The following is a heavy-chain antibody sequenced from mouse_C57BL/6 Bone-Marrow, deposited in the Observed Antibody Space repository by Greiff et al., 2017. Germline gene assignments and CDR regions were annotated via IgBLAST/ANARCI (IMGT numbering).Heavy chain of an antibody. D-gene: IGHD2-4*01. J-gene: IGHJ4*01. Sequence: EVKLVESGGGLVKPGGSLKLSCAASGFTFSSYAMSWVRQTPEKRLEWVATISDGGSYTYYPDNVKGRFTISRDNAKNNLYLQRSHLKSEDTAMYYCARVLRRVYDAMDYWGQGTSVTVSS. V-gene: IGHV5-4*03. CDR1: GFTFSSYA. CDR2: ISDGGSYT. CDR3: ARVLRRVYDAMDY.